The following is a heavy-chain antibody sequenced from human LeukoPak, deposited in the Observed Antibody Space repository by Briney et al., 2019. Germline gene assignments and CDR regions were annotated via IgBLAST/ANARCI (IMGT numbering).Heavy chain of an antibody. CDR3: ARTPTISTRLWEGHNWLDP. V-gene: IGHV1-18*01. CDR2: ISGYKGDT. D-gene: IGHD1-26*01. CDR1: GYNYDRFD. J-gene: IGHJ5*02. Sequence: GASVKVSCKASGYNYDRFDINWVRQAPGQGLEWVGWISGYKGDTNYAQKFQGRVTMTTDTSTTTVSMELRSLTPDDTAVYFCARTPTISTRLWEGHNWLDPWGQGTLVTVSS.